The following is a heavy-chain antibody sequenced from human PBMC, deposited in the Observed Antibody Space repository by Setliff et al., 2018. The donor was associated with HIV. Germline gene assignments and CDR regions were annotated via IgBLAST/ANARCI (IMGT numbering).Heavy chain of an antibody. Sequence: SETLSLTCAVYGGSFSGYYWSWIRQPPGKGLEWIGEINHSGSTNYNPSLQSRVTMSVDTSKNQFSLKVRSLTAADTGLYYCARVKSIKTTLVRLWPRFDLWGQGTQVTV. D-gene: IGHD3-10*01. CDR2: INHSGST. V-gene: IGHV4-34*01. CDR3: ARVKSIKTTLVRLWPRFDL. J-gene: IGHJ5*02. CDR1: GGSFSGYY.